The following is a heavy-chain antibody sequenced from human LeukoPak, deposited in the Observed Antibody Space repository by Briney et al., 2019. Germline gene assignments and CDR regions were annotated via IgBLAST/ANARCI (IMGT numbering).Heavy chain of an antibody. V-gene: IGHV3-30*18. J-gene: IGHJ3*02. CDR3: ANIGGRPYYYESSGFQNDAFDI. CDR1: GFTFSSYG. CDR2: ISYDGSNK. Sequence: GRSLRLSCAASGFTFSSYGMHWVRQAPGKGLEWVAVISYDGSNKYYADSVKGRFTISRDNSKNTLYLQMNSLRAEDTAVYYCANIGGRPYYYESSGFQNDAFDIWGQGTMVTVSS. D-gene: IGHD3-22*01.